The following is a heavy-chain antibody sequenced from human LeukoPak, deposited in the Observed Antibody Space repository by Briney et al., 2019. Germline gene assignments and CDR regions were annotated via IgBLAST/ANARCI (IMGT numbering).Heavy chain of an antibody. CDR3: SPLGSGVDY. D-gene: IGHD2-15*01. CDR1: GFTFSNYA. J-gene: IGHJ4*02. CDR2: FSGSGGST. V-gene: IGHV3-23*01. Sequence: GGSLRLSCAASGFTFSNYAMSWVRQAPGKGLEWVSAFSGSGGSTYYADSVKGRFTISRDNSKNTLYLQINSLRAEDTAGYYCSPLGSGVDYWGQGTLVTVTS.